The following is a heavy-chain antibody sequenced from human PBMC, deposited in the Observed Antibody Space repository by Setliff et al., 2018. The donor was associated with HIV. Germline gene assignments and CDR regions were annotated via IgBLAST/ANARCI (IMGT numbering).Heavy chain of an antibody. CDR1: GGSVSRSSYY. V-gene: IGHV4-39*01. J-gene: IGHJ4*02. Sequence: KPSETLSLTCTVSGGSVSRSSYYWGWIRQPTGKGLEWIGTVYYTGSTQYNPSFKSRVTISVDTSKNQFSLKLISVTAADTAVYYCARMESTRPPRGLDYWGQGALVTVSS. D-gene: IGHD6-6*01. CDR2: VYYTGST. CDR3: ARMESTRPPRGLDY.